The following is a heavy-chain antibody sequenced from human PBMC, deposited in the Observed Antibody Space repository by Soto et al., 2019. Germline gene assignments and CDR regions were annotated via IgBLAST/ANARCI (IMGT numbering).Heavy chain of an antibody. D-gene: IGHD2-2*01. CDR3: ARGDASGY. CDR2: IDISGSAI. Sequence: GGSLRLSCVASGFTFSSYEMNWVRQAPGKGLQWVSYIDISGSAIYYADSVKGRFTISRDNAKNSLYLQMNSLRAEDTALYYCARGDASGYWGQGTLVTVSS. CDR1: GFTFSSYE. V-gene: IGHV3-48*03. J-gene: IGHJ4*02.